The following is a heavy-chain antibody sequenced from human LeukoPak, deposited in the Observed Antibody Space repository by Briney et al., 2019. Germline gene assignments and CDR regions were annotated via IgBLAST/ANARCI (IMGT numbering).Heavy chain of an antibody. V-gene: IGHV3-48*04. J-gene: IGHJ4*02. CDR1: GFSISNYG. D-gene: IGHD6-19*01. Sequence: GESLKISCAGSGFSISNYGMNWVRQAPGKGLEWLSYIRSDSSTKYYADSVKGRFTISRDNAKNSLYLQMNSLRAEDTAVYYCARGPSGSGWYTFDYWGQGTLVTVSS. CDR3: ARGPSGSGWYTFDY. CDR2: IRSDSSTK.